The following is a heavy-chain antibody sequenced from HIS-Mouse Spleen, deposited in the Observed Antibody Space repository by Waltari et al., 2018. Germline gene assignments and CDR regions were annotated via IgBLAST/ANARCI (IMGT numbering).Heavy chain of an antibody. V-gene: IGHV4-34*01. D-gene: IGHD7-27*01. CDR3: ARFLFAGRQLGTDAFDI. J-gene: IGHJ3*02. CDR1: GGSFSGYY. Sequence: QVQLQQWCAGLLQPSETLSRTCAVYGGSFSGYYCSWIRQPPGKGLEWIGEINHSGSTNYDPALKRRVTISVDTSKNQFSLKLSSVTAADTAVYYCARFLFAGRQLGTDAFDIWGQGTMVTVSS. CDR2: INHSGST.